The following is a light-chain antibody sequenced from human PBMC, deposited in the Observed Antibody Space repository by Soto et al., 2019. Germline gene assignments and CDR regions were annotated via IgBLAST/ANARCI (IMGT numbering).Light chain of an antibody. CDR3: QQTYSAPPT. J-gene: IGKJ1*01. Sequence: AIQMTPSPSTLSASVGDRVTITGRASQGISSYLAWYQQKPGKAPKLLIYAASTLQSGVPSRFSGSGSGTDFTLTISCLQSEDFATYFCQQTYSAPPTFGQGTKVDI. V-gene: IGKV1-8*01. CDR1: QGISSY. CDR2: AAS.